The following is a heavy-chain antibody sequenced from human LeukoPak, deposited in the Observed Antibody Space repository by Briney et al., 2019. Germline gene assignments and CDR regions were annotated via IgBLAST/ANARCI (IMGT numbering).Heavy chain of an antibody. CDR2: ISAYNGNT. CDR1: GYTFTGYY. CDR3: ARGRTMWLFDY. D-gene: IGHD1/OR15-1a*01. Sequence: ASVKVSCKASGYTFTGYYMHWVRQAPGQGLEWMGWISAYNGNTNYAQKLQGRVTMTTDTSTSTAYMELRSLRSDDTAVYYCARGRTMWLFDYWGQGTLVTVSS. V-gene: IGHV1-18*04. J-gene: IGHJ4*02.